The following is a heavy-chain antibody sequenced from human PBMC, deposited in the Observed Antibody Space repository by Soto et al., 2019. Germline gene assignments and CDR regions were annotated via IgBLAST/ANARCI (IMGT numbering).Heavy chain of an antibody. CDR1: GGSISSYY. V-gene: IGHV4-59*01. D-gene: IGHD3-16*01. CDR3: ARESEGGGFDY. CDR2: IYYSGST. Sequence: QVQLQESGPGLVKPSETLSLTCTVSGGSISSYYWSWIRQPPGKGLEWIGYIYYSGSTNYNPSLKSRVTISVDTSKNQFSLKLSSVPAADTAVYYCARESEGGGFDYWGQGTLVTVSS. J-gene: IGHJ4*02.